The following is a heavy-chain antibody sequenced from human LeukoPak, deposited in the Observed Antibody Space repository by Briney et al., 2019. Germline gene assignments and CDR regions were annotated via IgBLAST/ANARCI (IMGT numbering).Heavy chain of an antibody. D-gene: IGHD5-18*01. V-gene: IGHV1-69*04. CDR3: ARGDVDTAMVYYFDY. CDR2: IIPILGIA. J-gene: IGHJ4*02. CDR1: GGTFSNYA. Sequence: ASVKVSCKASGGTFSNYAISWVRQAPGQGLEWMGRIIPILGIANYAQKFQGRVTITADKSTSTAYMELSSLRSEDTAVYYCARGDVDTAMVYYFDYWGQGTLVTVSS.